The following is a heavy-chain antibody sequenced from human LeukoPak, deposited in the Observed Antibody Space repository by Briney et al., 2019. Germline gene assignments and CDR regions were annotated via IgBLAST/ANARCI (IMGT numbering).Heavy chain of an antibody. V-gene: IGHV4-31*03. J-gene: IGHJ6*04. CDR1: GGSISSGGYY. Sequence: SQTLSLTCTVSGGSISSGGYYWSWIRQHPGKGLEWIGYIYYSGSTYYNPSLKSRVTISVDTSKNQFSLKLSSVTAADTAVYYCARDRRLVRTGIYYYYYGMDVWGKGTTVAVSS. D-gene: IGHD1-14*01. CDR2: IYYSGST. CDR3: ARDRRLVRTGIYYYYYGMDV.